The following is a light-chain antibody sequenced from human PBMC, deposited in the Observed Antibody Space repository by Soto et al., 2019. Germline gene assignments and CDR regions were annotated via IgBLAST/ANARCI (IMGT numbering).Light chain of an antibody. J-gene: IGLJ1*01. CDR1: SSDVANYNL. Sequence: QSALTQPASVSGSPGQSVTISCTRTSSDVANYNLVSWYQQHPGKAPRLIIYESTKRPSGISTRFSGSKSGNAASLTISGLQAEDEAEYHCLSYTSSRPSGVFGSGTKLTVL. CDR2: EST. CDR3: LSYTSSRPSGV. V-gene: IGLV2-14*02.